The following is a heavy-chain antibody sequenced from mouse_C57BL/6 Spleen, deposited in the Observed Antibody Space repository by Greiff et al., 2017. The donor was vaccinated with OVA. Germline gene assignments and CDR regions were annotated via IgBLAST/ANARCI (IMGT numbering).Heavy chain of an antibody. V-gene: IGHV5-6*01. CDR3: ARQEITTVGVDY. Sequence: EVKLQESGGDLVKPGGSLKLSCAASGFTFSSYGMSWVRQTPDKRLEWVATISSGGSYTYYPDSVKGRFTISRDNAKNTLYLQMSSLKSEDTAMYYCARQEITTVGVDYWGQGTTLTVSS. D-gene: IGHD1-1*01. CDR2: ISSGGSYT. J-gene: IGHJ2*01. CDR1: GFTFSSYG.